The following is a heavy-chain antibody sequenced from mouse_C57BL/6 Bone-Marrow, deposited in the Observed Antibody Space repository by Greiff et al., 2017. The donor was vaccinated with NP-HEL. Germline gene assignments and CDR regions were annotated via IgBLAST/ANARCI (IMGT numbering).Heavy chain of an antibody. J-gene: IGHJ4*01. D-gene: IGHD2-10*01. V-gene: IGHV1-64*01. CDR3: ARYRPTTYAMDY. CDR2: IHPNSGST. Sequence: QVQLQQSGAELVKPGASVKLSCKASGYTFTSYWMHWVKQRPGQGLEWIGMIHPNSGSTNYNEKFKSKATLTVDKSSSTAYMQLSSLTSEDSAVYYCARYRPTTYAMDYWGQGTSVTVSS. CDR1: GYTFTSYW.